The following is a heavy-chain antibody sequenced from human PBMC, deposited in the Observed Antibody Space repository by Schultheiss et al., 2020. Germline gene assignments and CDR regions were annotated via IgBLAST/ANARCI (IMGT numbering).Heavy chain of an antibody. CDR3: ARNYGAFDC. CDR2: ISSSGSTI. CDR1: GFTFSSYE. V-gene: IGHV3-48*03. J-gene: IGHJ4*02. D-gene: IGHD4/OR15-4a*01. Sequence: GGSLRLSCAASGFTFSSYEMNWVRQAPGKGLEWVSYISSSGSTIYYADSVKGRFTISRDNARNSLYLQMDSLRAEDTAVYYCARNYGAFDCWGQGALVTVSS.